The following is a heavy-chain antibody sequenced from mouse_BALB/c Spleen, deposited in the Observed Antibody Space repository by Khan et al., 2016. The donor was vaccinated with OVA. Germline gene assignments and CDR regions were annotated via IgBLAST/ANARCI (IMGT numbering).Heavy chain of an antibody. CDR1: DFSLTNYG. J-gene: IGHJ3*01. D-gene: IGHD1-1*01. CDR2: IGGGGGQ. CDR3: ARRDYGSSYGFAY. V-gene: IGHV2-4*02. Sequence: QVQLKQSGPGLVQPSQSLSITCTVSDFSLTNYGVHWVRQSPGQGLEWLGGIGGGGGQDYNVAFISRLSITKDNSKSQVFFKMNSLQVDDTAIYYCARRDYGSSYGFAYWGQGTLVTVSA.